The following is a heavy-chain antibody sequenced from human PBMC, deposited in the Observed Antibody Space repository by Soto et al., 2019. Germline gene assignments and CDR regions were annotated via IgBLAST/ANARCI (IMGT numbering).Heavy chain of an antibody. D-gene: IGHD3-3*01. CDR3: AKALYYDFWTSDY. J-gene: IGHJ4*02. CDR2: ISGSGGST. V-gene: IGHV3-23*01. Sequence: EVQLLESGGGLVQPGGSLRLSCAASGFTFSSYAMSWVRQAPGKGLEWVSAISGSGGSTYYADSVKGRFTISRDNSKNKLYLQMNSLRAEDTAVYYCAKALYYDFWTSDYWGQGTLVTVSS. CDR1: GFTFSSYA.